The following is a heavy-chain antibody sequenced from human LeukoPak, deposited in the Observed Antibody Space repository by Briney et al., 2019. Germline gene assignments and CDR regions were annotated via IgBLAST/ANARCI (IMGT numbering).Heavy chain of an antibody. CDR1: GGSISTYY. CDR2: VDYSGST. Sequence: SETLSLTCSVSGGSISTYYWSWIRQPPGKGLEWIGYVDYSGSTNYNPSLKSRVTILVDTSKNQFSLKLSSVTAADTAVYYCARVGPWCFDLWGRVTLVTVSS. V-gene: IGHV4-59*01. J-gene: IGHJ2*01. CDR3: ARVGPWCFDL.